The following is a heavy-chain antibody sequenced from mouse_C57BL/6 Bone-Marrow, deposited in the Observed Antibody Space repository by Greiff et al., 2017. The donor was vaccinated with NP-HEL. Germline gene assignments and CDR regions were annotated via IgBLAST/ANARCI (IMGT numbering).Heavy chain of an antibody. Sequence: QVQLQQSGAELARPGASVKMSCKASGYTFTSYTMHWVKQRPGQGLEWIGYINPSSGYTKYNQKFKDKATLTADKSSSTAYMQLSSLTSEDSAVYYCARPIYYDYDALHYYAMDYWGQGTSVTVSS. V-gene: IGHV1-4*01. CDR2: INPSSGYT. D-gene: IGHD2-4*01. CDR3: ARPIYYDYDALHYYAMDY. J-gene: IGHJ4*01. CDR1: GYTFTSYT.